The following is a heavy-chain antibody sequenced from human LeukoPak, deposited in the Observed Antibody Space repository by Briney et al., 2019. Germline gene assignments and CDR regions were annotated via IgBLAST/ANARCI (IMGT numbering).Heavy chain of an antibody. D-gene: IGHD6-13*01. Sequence: NASETLSLTCAVYGGSFSGYYWSRIRQPPGKGLEWIGEINHSGSTNYNPSLKSRVTISVDTSKNQFSLKLSSVTAADTAVYYCARGRAIAAAGTSGYFDYWGQGTLVTVSS. J-gene: IGHJ4*02. CDR2: INHSGST. CDR1: GGSFSGYY. V-gene: IGHV4-34*01. CDR3: ARGRAIAAAGTSGYFDY.